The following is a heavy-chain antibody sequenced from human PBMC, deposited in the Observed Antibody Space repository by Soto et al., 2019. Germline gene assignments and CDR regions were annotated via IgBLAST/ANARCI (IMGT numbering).Heavy chain of an antibody. CDR1: GYTFTSYG. J-gene: IGHJ4*02. CDR2: ISAYNGNT. Sequence: ASVKVSCKASGYTFTSYGISWVRQAPGQGLEWKGWISAYNGNTNYAQKLQGRVTMTTDTSTSTAYMELRSLRSDDSAVYYCARGDDYGDYPYYFDYWGQGTLVTVS. V-gene: IGHV1-18*01. CDR3: ARGDDYGDYPYYFDY. D-gene: IGHD4-17*01.